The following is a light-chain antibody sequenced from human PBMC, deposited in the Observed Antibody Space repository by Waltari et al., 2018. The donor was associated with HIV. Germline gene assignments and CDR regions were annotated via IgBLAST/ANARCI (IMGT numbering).Light chain of an antibody. CDR2: GAS. Sequence: EIVMTQSPATLSVSPGESATLSCRASQSVCTKLAWYQQKPGQAPRLLNYGASIRATGIPARFSGSRSGMEFTLTISSLQSEDFAVYYCQQNSYWLPITFGQGTRLEI. J-gene: IGKJ5*01. V-gene: IGKV3-15*01. CDR1: QSVCTK. CDR3: QQNSYWLPIT.